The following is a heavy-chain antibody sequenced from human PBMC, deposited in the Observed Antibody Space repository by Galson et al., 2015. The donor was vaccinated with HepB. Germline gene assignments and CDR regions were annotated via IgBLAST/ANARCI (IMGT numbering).Heavy chain of an antibody. J-gene: IGHJ6*03. V-gene: IGHV4-59*01. CDR2: IYYSGST. CDR3: ARVRNWNEYYYYYYYMDV. Sequence: ETLSLTCTVSGGSISSYYWSWIRQPPGKGLEWIGYIYYSGSTNYNPSLKSRVTISVDTSKNQFSLKLSSVTAADTAVYYCARVRNWNEYYYYYYYMDVWGKGTTVTVSS. CDR1: GGSISSYY. D-gene: IGHD1-20*01.